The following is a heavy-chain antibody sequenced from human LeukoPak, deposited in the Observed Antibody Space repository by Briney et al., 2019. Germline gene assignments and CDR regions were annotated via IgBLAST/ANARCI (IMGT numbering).Heavy chain of an antibody. D-gene: IGHD2-15*01. CDR2: IRYDGSNK. CDR3: AKDPLGGYSGYYYMDV. V-gene: IGHV3-30*02. Sequence: PGGSLRLSCAAPGFTFSSYGMHWVRQAPGKGLEWVAFIRYDGSNKYYADSVKGRFTISRDNSKNTLYLQMNSLRAEDTAVYYCAKDPLGGYSGYYYMDVWGKGTTVTISS. CDR1: GFTFSSYG. J-gene: IGHJ6*03.